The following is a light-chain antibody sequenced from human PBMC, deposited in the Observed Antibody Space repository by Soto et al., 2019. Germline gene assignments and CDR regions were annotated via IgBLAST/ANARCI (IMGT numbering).Light chain of an antibody. V-gene: IGKV1-5*03. J-gene: IGKJ1*01. CDR2: KAS. CDR3: QKYNSYSEA. CDR1: QTISSW. Sequence: DIQMTQSPSTLSGSVGDRVTITCRASQTISSWLAWYQQKPGKAPKLLIYKASTLKSGVPPRFRGSGSGTEFTITISSLQPDDFETYYCQKYNSYSEAFGQGTKV.